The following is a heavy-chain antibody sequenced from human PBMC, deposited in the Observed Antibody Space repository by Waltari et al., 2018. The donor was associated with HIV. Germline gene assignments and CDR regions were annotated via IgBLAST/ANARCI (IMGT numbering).Heavy chain of an antibody. CDR3: ARYGKSYDFWSGYPDWYFDL. J-gene: IGHJ2*01. CDR2: IYYRGST. CDR1: GGSISSSSYY. Sequence: QLQLQESGPGLVKPSETLSLTCTVSGGSISSSSYYWGWIRQPPGKGLEWMGIIYYRGSTYYNPSLKSRVTISVDTSKNQFSLKLSSVTAADTAVYYCARYGKSYDFWSGYPDWYFDLWGRGTLVTVSS. D-gene: IGHD3-3*01. V-gene: IGHV4-39*07.